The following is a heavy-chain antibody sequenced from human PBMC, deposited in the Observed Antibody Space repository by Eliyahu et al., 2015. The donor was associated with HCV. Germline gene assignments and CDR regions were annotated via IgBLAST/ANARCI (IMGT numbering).Heavy chain of an antibody. J-gene: IGHJ4*02. CDR2: FSDSGSP. CDR3: ARRRAGSDY. CDR1: GGSISGSY. D-gene: IGHD3-10*01. Sequence: PGLVRPSETLSLTCTVSGGSISGSYWSWIRQPPGKGLEWIGSFSDSGSPNYSPSLKGPIPLSGDPSQNQFTLKVRSVTAADTAFYYCARRRAGSDYWGQGTLVTVSS. V-gene: IGHV4-59*08.